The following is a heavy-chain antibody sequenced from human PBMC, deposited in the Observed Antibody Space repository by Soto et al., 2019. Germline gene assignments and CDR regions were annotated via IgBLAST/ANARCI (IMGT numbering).Heavy chain of an antibody. CDR2: INPNSGGT. D-gene: IGHD6-19*01. Sequence: ASVKVSCKASGYTFSGFYMHWVRQAPGQGLEWMGWINPNSGGTKSAEKFQGRVTMTRDTSISTAYMELSRLTSDDTAVYYCASAAVTGTAGLDFWGQGTPVTVS. CDR3: ASAAVTGTAGLDF. V-gene: IGHV1-2*02. J-gene: IGHJ4*02. CDR1: GYTFSGFY.